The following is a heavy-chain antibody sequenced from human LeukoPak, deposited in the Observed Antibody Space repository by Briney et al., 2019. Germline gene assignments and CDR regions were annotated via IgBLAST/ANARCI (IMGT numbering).Heavy chain of an antibody. CDR2: INHRGSA. CDR3: ARHGGIRPSITMVRGVIRTSPFDY. D-gene: IGHD3-10*01. Sequence: GSLRLSCAASGFTFSSYEMNWVRQAPGKGLEWIADINHRGSASYNPSLKSRVTISVDTSKNQFSLKLSSVTAADTAVYYCARHGGIRPSITMVRGVIRTSPFDYWGQGTLVTVSS. V-gene: IGHV4-34*01. J-gene: IGHJ4*02. CDR1: GFTFSSYE.